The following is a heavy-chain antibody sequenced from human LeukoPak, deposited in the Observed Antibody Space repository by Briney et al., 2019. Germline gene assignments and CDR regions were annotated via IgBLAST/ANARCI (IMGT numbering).Heavy chain of an antibody. CDR3: ASTSRFLQWFFDY. CDR1: GFTFSSYW. J-gene: IGHJ4*02. D-gene: IGHD3-3*01. CDR2: INTDGSST. Sequence: GGSLSLSCAASGFTFSSYWMHWVRQAPGKGLVWVSRINTDGSSTSYADSVKGRFTISRDNAKNTLYLQMNSLRAEDTAVYYCASTSRFLQWFFDYWGQGTLVSVSS. V-gene: IGHV3-74*01.